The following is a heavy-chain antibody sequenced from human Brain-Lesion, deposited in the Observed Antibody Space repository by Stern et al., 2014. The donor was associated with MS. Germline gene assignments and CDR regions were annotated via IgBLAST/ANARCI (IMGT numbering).Heavy chain of an antibody. V-gene: IGHV1-2*04. CDR2: INPNSGGT. CDR1: GNTFTHFY. CDR3: ARGGRYYADY. Sequence: VHLVGSGAEVKKPGASVRVSCEASGNTFTHFYIHWVRQAPGQGLEWMGWINPNSGGTKFAQKVQGWVTITRDTSMTTAYMEVTSLTSDDTAVYYCARGGRYYADYWGQGTLVTVSS. D-gene: IGHD2-2*01. J-gene: IGHJ4*02.